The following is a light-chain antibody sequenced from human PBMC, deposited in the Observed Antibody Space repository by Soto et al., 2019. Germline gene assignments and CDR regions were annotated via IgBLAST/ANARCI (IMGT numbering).Light chain of an antibody. J-gene: IGKJ1*01. CDR2: GIS. CDR1: RSVASNY. CDR3: QQYTDWPLT. V-gene: IGKV3-20*01. Sequence: EVVMTQSPATLSVSPGERATLSCRASRSVASNYLAWYQQKPGHAPSLLMYGISSRATGVPARFSGSGSGTDFTLTISRLEPEDFAGYYCQQYTDWPLTFGQGTKV.